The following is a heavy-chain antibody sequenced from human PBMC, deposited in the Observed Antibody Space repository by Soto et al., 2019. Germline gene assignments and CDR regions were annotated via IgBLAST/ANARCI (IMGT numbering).Heavy chain of an antibody. D-gene: IGHD2-8*01. CDR1: GGSFSGYY. CDR3: ARGITYAQVWLRGNWFDP. CDR2: IKPSEND. V-gene: IGHV4-34*01. Sequence: SDTLSLTCAVYGGSFSGYYWSCVRQPPGKGMEWISVIKPSENDNHSPALKSRVTISLATSNSQFSLKLSSVSAADTALYYCARGITYAQVWLRGNWFDPWGQGTLVTVS. J-gene: IGHJ5*02.